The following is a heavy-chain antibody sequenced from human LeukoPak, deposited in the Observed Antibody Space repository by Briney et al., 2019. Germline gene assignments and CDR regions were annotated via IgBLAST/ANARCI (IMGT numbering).Heavy chain of an antibody. Sequence: SETLSLTCAVSGYSLSIGYYWGWIWQPPGKGLEWIGNMYRSGYTYYNPSLKSRVTISVDTSKNQFSLKLSSVTAADTAVYYCARRLDSWSFDSWGQGTLVTVSS. CDR3: ARRLDSWSFDS. CDR1: GYSLSIGYY. CDR2: MYRSGYT. J-gene: IGHJ4*02. D-gene: IGHD3-9*01. V-gene: IGHV4-38-2*01.